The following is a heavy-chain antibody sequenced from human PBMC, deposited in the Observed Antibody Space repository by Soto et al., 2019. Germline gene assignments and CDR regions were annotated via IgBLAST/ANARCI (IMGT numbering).Heavy chain of an antibody. J-gene: IGHJ6*02. CDR3: AREGAGRGYYYGMDV. V-gene: IGHV4-59*01. Sequence: TSETLSLTCTVSGGSISSYCWSWIRQPPGKGLEWIGYIYYSGSTNYNPSLKSRVTISVDTSKNQFSLKLSSVTAADTAVYYCAREGAGRGYYYGMDVWGQGTTVTVSS. CDR1: GGSISSYC. CDR2: IYYSGST. D-gene: IGHD1-26*01.